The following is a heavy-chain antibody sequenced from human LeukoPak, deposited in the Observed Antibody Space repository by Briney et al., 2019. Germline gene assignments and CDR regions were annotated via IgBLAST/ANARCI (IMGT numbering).Heavy chain of an antibody. CDR2: IYYSGST. D-gene: IGHD3-9*01. CDR3: ARAPSDYDILTGYYASWFDP. Sequence: SETLSLTCTVSGGSISSYYWSWIRQPPEKGLEWIGYIYYSGSTNYNPSLKGRVTISVDTSKNQFSLKLSSVTAADTAVYYCARAPSDYDILTGYYASWFDPWGQGTLVTVSS. CDR1: GGSISSYY. J-gene: IGHJ5*02. V-gene: IGHV4-59*01.